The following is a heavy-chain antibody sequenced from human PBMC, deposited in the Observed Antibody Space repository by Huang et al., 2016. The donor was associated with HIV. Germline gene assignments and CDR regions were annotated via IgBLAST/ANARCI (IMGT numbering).Heavy chain of an antibody. CDR2: ISYDGSYQ. CDR3: AKDREDSAYQLDY. CDR1: GFTFSNYG. V-gene: IGHV3-30*18. Sequence: QVQLVESGGGVVQPGRSLRLSCAASGFTFSNYGVHWVRQAPGKGLDGVADISYDGSYQYYSDSVKGRFTISRDDSQNTLYLQMSSLRAEDTAVYFCAKDREDSAYQLDYWGQGTRVTVSS. D-gene: IGHD5-12*01. J-gene: IGHJ4*02.